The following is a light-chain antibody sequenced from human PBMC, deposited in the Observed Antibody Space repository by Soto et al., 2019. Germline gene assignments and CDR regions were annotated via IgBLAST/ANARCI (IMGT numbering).Light chain of an antibody. CDR3: AAWDERLNGYV. CDR1: SSNIGSNT. CDR2: SNN. J-gene: IGLJ1*01. Sequence: SVLAQPPSASGTPGQRVTISCSGSSSNIGSNTVNWYQQLPGTAPKLLIYSNNQRPSGVPDRFSGSKSGTSASLAISGLESEDGADYYCAAWDERLNGYVFGTGTKITVL. V-gene: IGLV1-44*01.